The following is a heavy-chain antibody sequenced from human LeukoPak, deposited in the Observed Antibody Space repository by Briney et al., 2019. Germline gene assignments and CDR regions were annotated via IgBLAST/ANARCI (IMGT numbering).Heavy chain of an antibody. Sequence: GGSLRLSCEGSGFTFSNYWMTWVRQAPGKGLEWVANIKTDGSEKHYADSVEGRFTISRDNAKNSLYLQMNSLRAEDTAVYYYARDLDTYVVLTAYDTFDIWGQGTMVTVSS. CDR3: ARDLDTYVVLTAYDTFDI. CDR2: IKTDGSEK. D-gene: IGHD2-21*02. V-gene: IGHV3-7*01. J-gene: IGHJ3*02. CDR1: GFTFSNYW.